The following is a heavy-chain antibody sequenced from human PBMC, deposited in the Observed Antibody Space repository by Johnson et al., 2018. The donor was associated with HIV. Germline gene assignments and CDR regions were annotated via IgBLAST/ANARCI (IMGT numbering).Heavy chain of an antibody. CDR2: IYYDGTNK. Sequence: QVQLVESGGGVVQPGRSLRLSCAASGFTFSSYAMHWVRQAPGKGLEWVAIIYYDGTNKYYVDSVKGRFTISRDNAKNSLYLQMNSLRAEDPAVYYCASGDDDVFWGQGTMVTVSS. CDR3: ASGDDDVF. D-gene: IGHD5-12*01. V-gene: IGHV3-33*03. CDR1: GFTFSSYA. J-gene: IGHJ3*01.